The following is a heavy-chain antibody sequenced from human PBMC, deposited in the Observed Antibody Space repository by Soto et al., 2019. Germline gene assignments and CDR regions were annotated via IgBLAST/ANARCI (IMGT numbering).Heavy chain of an antibody. Sequence: LSLTWSVVWGTIVDLCGRWIRQPTGKGLEWIGSIYYSGATNYNPSLKSRVTMSADTSKNKFSLNLSSVTAADTAIYYCASSMGEWGTYYYYSGLDVWGQGSTV. CDR2: IYYSGAT. V-gene: IGHV4-59*11. D-gene: IGHD3-16*01. J-gene: IGHJ6*02. CDR1: WGTIVDLC. CDR3: ASSMGEWGTYYYYSGLDV.